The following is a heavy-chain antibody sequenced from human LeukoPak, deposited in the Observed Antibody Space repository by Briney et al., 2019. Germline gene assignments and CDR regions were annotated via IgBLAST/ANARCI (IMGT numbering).Heavy chain of an antibody. CDR3: ARLRPRARSTSRPPWNNWFDP. D-gene: IGHD2-2*01. V-gene: IGHV4-34*01. CDR1: GGSFSGYY. CDR2: INHSGST. J-gene: IGHJ5*02. Sequence: PSETLSLTCAVYGGSFSGYYWSWIRQPPGKGLEWIGEINHSGSTNYNPSLKSRVTISVDTSKNQFSLKMSSVTDADTAVYYSARLRPRARSTSRPPWNNWFDPWGQGTLVTVSS.